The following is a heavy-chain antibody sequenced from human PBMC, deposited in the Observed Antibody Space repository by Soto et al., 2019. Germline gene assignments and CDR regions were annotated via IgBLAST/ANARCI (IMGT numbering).Heavy chain of an antibody. J-gene: IGHJ5*02. CDR3: ARGVPAAGTDWFDP. D-gene: IGHD6-13*01. CDR1: GDSIRNYY. V-gene: IGHV4-4*07. CDR2: VSSTGST. Sequence: LSLTCTVSGDSIRNYYWNWIRQSADKRLEWIGRVSSTGSTFYNPSLQNRVTLSVDTSKNQFSLNLTSVTAADTAVYYCARGVPAAGTDWFDPWGQGTLVTVSS.